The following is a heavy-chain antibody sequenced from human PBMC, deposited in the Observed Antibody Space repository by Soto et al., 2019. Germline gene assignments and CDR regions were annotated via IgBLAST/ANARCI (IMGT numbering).Heavy chain of an antibody. CDR3: ARHILITILGYYYGMDV. Sequence: EVRLLESGGGLVQPGGPLRLSCAASGFTFSSYAMSWVRQAPGKGLEWVSTIIGSGGSANYADSVKGRFTISRDSSKNTLYLQMNSLRAXDTAVYYCARHILITILGYYYGMDVWGQGTTVTVSS. CDR2: IIGSGGSA. D-gene: IGHD3-9*01. J-gene: IGHJ6*01. V-gene: IGHV3-23*01. CDR1: GFTFSSYA.